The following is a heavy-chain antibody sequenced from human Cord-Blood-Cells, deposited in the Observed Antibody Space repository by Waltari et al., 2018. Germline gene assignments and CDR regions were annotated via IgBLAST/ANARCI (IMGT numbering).Heavy chain of an antibody. Sequence: QVQLVESGGGVVQPGRSLRLSCAVSGFTFSSYGMHSVRQAPGKGLEWVAVIWYDGSNKYYADSVKGRFTISRDNSKNTLYLQMNSLRAEDTAVYYCARDATQSLDYWGQGTLVTVSS. CDR3: ARDATQSLDY. V-gene: IGHV3-33*01. CDR1: GFTFSSYG. CDR2: IWYDGSNK. J-gene: IGHJ4*02.